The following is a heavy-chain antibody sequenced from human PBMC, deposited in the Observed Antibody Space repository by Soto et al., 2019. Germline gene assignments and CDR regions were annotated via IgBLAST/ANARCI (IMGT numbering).Heavy chain of an antibody. CDR3: ARERYYGMDV. Sequence: LSLTCTVSGGSISSYYWSWIRQPPGKGLEWIGYIYYSGSTNYNPSLKSRVIISVDTSKNQFSLKLSSVTAADTAVYYCARERYYGMDVWGQGTTVTVSS. CDR1: GGSISSYY. CDR2: IYYSGST. J-gene: IGHJ6*02. V-gene: IGHV4-59*01.